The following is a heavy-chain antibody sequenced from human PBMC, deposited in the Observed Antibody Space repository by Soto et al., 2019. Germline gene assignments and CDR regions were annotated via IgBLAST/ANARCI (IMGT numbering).Heavy chain of an antibody. J-gene: IGHJ3*02. CDR3: ARVKEGGAFDI. D-gene: IGHD3-16*01. V-gene: IGHV4-59*01. CDR1: GGSISSYY. CDR2: IYYSGST. Sequence: SETLSLTCTVSGGSISSYYWIWIRQPPGKGLEWIGYIYYSGSTNYNPSLKSRVTISVDTSKNQFSLKLSSVTAADTAVYYCARVKEGGAFDIWGQGTMVTVSS.